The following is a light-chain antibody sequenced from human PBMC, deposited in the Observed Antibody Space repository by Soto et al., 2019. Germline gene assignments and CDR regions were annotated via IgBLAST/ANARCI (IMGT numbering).Light chain of an antibody. CDR2: GAS. J-gene: IGKJ1*01. V-gene: IGKV3-20*01. Sequence: EIVMTQSPATLSVSPGERATLSCRASQSVGSNVAWYQQKPGQAPGLLIYGASSRATGIPDRFSGSGSGTDITLTISRLEPEDFAVYYCQQYGSSGTFGQGTKVDIK. CDR3: QQYGSSGT. CDR1: QSVGSN.